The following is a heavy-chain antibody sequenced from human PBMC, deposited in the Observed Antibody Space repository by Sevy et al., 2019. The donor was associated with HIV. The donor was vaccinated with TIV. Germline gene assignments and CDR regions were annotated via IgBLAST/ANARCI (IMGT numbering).Heavy chain of an antibody. Sequence: SETLSLTCAFYGGSFSGFYWSWIRQPPGKGLEWIGEINHSGSTNHNPSLKSRVTISADTSKNQFSLKLTSVTAADTAVYYCARGRYDNTGYYPYWGQGTLVTVSS. CDR3: ARGRYDNTGYYPY. CDR2: INHSGST. J-gene: IGHJ4*02. D-gene: IGHD3-22*01. CDR1: GGSFSGFY. V-gene: IGHV4-34*01.